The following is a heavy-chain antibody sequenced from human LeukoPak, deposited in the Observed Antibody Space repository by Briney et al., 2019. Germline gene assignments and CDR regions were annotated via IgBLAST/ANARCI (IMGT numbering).Heavy chain of an antibody. V-gene: IGHV4-59*01. Sequence: SETLSSSCTVSGASISRYYWSWIRQSPGKGLEWIGYIYDSETTSYNPSLKSRVAMSLYTSRSQFSLRLRSVTAADTALYFCAGGGYCSSVSCLAPLFDWCGQAILVTVSS. CDR2: IYDSETT. CDR1: GASISRYY. D-gene: IGHD2-2*01. J-gene: IGHJ4*02. CDR3: AGGGYCSSVSCLAPLFDW.